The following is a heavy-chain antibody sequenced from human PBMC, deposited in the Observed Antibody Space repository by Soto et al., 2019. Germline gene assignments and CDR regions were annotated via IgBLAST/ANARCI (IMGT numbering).Heavy chain of an antibody. CDR2: INHSGST. CDR1: GGSFSGYY. V-gene: IGHV4-34*01. D-gene: IGHD2-15*01. CDR3: ASFLNCSGGSCYPAGHDY. Sequence: NPSETLSLTCAVYGGSFSGYYWSWIRQPPGKGLEWIGEINHSGSTNYNPSLKSRVTISVDTSKNQFSLKLSSVTAADTAVYYCASFLNCSGGSCYPAGHDYWGQGTLVTVSS. J-gene: IGHJ4*02.